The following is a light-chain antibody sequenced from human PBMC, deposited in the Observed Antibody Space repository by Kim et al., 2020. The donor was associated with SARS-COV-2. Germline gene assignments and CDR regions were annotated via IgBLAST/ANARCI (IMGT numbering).Light chain of an antibody. CDR3: QQYAGLPRT. J-gene: IGKJ1*01. Sequence: EIVLTQSPGPLSLSPGERATLSCRASQSVRSSYLAWYQQKPGQAPRLFMYDASTRATGIPDRFSGSGSGTDFTLTISRLEPEDFAVYYCQQYAGLPRTFGQGTKGDIK. CDR2: DAS. CDR1: QSVRSSY. V-gene: IGKV3-20*01.